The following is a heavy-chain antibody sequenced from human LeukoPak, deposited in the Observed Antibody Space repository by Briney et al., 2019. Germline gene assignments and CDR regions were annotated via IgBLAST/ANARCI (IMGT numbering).Heavy chain of an antibody. J-gene: IGHJ4*02. CDR2: IYHSGTT. D-gene: IGHD5-24*01. V-gene: IGHV4-30-2*01. CDR3: ARGGDGVFDY. CDR1: GGSISSGGYY. Sequence: SETLSLTCTVSGGSISSGGYYWSWLRQPPGKGLEWIGYIYHSGTTYYNPSLKGRVTISVDTSKNQFSLRLSSVTAADTAVYYCARGGDGVFDYWGQGTLVTVSS.